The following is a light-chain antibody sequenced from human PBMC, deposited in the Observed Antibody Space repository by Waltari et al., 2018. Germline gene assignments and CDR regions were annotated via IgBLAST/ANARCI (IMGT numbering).Light chain of an antibody. J-gene: IGKJ1*01. V-gene: IGKV3-20*01. CDR1: QSVSRA. CDR2: GAS. CDR3: QHYVSLPVT. Sequence: EIVLTLSPGPLSLSPGERATLSCRASQSVSRALAWYQQNPGQAPRLLIYGASNRATGIPDRFSGSGSGTDFSLIISRLEPEDFAVYYCQHYVSLPVTFGQGTKVEIK.